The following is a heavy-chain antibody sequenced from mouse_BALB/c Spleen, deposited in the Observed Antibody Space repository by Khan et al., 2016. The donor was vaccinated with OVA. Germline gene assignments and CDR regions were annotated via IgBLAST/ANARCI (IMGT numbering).Heavy chain of an antibody. CDR1: GFSLTDYG. V-gene: IGHV2-6-5*01. J-gene: IGHJ4*01. CDR2: IWGGGSS. CDR3: AKLLWSHYYAMDY. D-gene: IGHD1-1*02. Sequence: QVQLQQSGPGLVAPSQSLSITCIVSGFSLTDYGVSWIRQPPGKGLEWLGLIWGGGSSYYNSVLKSRLSISKDNSKSHVFLKLNSLQSDDTAMYYYAKLLWSHYYAMDYWGQGTSVTVSS.